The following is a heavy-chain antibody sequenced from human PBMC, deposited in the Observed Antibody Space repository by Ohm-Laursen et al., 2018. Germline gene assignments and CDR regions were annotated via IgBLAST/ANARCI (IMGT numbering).Heavy chain of an antibody. J-gene: IGHJ6*02. D-gene: IGHD6-13*01. Sequence: SLRLSCAASGITFSSYSMIWVRQAPGKGLEWVSTISFTSDPYYAESLRGRFTVSRDNTRNSVYLQMNSLRDEDTGVYYCARDGSGWSRDVWGQGTTVIVSS. V-gene: IGHV3-48*02. CDR1: GITFSSYS. CDR3: ARDGSGWSRDV. CDR2: ISFTSDP.